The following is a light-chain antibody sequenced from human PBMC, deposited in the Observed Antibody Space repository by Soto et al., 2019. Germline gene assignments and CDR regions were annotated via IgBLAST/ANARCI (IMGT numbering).Light chain of an antibody. CDR3: QQRSNWPPT. CDR1: QSVSSY. J-gene: IGKJ4*01. Sequence: EIVLTQSPATLSLSPGERATLSCRASQSVSSYLDWYQHKPGQAPRLLIYDASNRATGIPVRFSGSGSGTAFTLTISSLEPEDFAVYYCQQRSNWPPTFGGGTKVEIK. CDR2: DAS. V-gene: IGKV3-11*01.